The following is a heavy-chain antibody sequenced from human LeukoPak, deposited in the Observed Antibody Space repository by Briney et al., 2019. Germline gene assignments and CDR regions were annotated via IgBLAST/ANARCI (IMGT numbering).Heavy chain of an antibody. J-gene: IGHJ4*02. Sequence: ASVKVSCKASGYIFTGYAINWMRQAPGQGPEWMGWINMYNGHPTYAQGFTGRFVFSLDTSISTAYLQISSLKAEDTAVYYCARDGLVEGVSLFDYWGQGTLVTVSS. D-gene: IGHD3-16*01. V-gene: IGHV7-4-1*02. CDR3: ARDGLVEGVSLFDY. CDR2: INMYNGHP. CDR1: GYIFTGYA.